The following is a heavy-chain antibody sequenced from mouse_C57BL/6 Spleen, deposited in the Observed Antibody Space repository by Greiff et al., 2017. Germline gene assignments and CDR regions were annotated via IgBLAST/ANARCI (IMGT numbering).Heavy chain of an antibody. CDR3: ARPDYGSSYGYFDV. V-gene: IGHV5-17*01. CDR1: GFTFSDYG. J-gene: IGHJ1*03. CDR2: ISSGSSTI. Sequence: DVQLVESGGGLVKPGGSLKLSCAASGFTFSDYGMHWVRQAPEKGLEWVAYISSGSSTIYYADTVKGRFTISRDNAKNTLFLQMTSLRSEDTAMYYCARPDYGSSYGYFDVWGTGTTVTVSS. D-gene: IGHD1-1*01.